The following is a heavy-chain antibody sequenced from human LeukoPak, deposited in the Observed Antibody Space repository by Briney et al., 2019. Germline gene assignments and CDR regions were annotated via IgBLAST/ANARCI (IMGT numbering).Heavy chain of an antibody. Sequence: GGSLRLSCAASGLTFSKSALTWVRQAPGKGLEWVSTITDVGDIFYTYSVRGRFTISRDNSRNTVYMQMDGLRAEDTAVYYCTRDRGGSPTDVFDYWGQGTLVTVSS. V-gene: IGHV3-23*01. CDR1: GLTFSKSA. CDR2: ITDVGDI. D-gene: IGHD2-15*01. J-gene: IGHJ4*02. CDR3: TRDRGGSPTDVFDY.